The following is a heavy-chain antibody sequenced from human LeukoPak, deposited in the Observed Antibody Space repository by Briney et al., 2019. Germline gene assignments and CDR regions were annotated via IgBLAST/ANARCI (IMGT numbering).Heavy chain of an antibody. CDR1: GGSFSGYY. CDR3: ARHSGGTYYVSLDP. Sequence: SETLSLTCAVYGGSFSGYYWSWIRQPPGKGLEWIGEINHSGSTYYNPSLKSRVTISVDTSKNQFSLKLSSVTAADTAVYYCARHSGGTYYVSLDPWGQGTLVTVSS. D-gene: IGHD1-26*01. CDR2: INHSGST. V-gene: IGHV4-34*01. J-gene: IGHJ5*02.